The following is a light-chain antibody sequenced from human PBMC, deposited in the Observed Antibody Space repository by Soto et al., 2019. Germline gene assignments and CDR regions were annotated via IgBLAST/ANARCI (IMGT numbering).Light chain of an antibody. Sequence: QSALTQPRSVSGSPGQSVTISCTGTSSDVGGYNYVSWYQQHPGKAPKLMIYDVNKWPSGVPDRFSGSKSGNTASLTISGLQAEDEADYYCCSYAGSSPYVFGTGTKVTVL. V-gene: IGLV2-11*01. J-gene: IGLJ1*01. CDR3: CSYAGSSPYV. CDR1: SSDVGGYNY. CDR2: DVN.